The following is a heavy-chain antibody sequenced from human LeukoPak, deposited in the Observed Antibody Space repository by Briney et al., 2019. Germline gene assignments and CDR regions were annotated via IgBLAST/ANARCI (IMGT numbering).Heavy chain of an antibody. CDR3: VRYCNGGSCYRAAFDV. V-gene: IGHV3-33*01. Sequence: GGSLRLSCAASGFTFSDYGMYWVRQAPGKGLEWVALIWYDGGKKYYTDSVRGRFTISRDNSKNTLYLQMNSLRAEDTAVYYCVRYCNGGSCYRAAFDVWGPGTTVTVSS. CDR1: GFTFSDYG. CDR2: IWYDGGKK. J-gene: IGHJ3*01. D-gene: IGHD2-15*01.